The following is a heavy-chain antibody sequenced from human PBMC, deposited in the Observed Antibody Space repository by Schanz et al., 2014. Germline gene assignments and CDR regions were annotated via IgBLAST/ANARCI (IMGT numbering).Heavy chain of an antibody. CDR1: GFSFGNYG. D-gene: IGHD3-10*01. J-gene: IGHJ3*02. CDR3: AKGRFGELSAFDI. CDR2: FVHPGGST. Sequence: EVQLLESGGGLVQPGGSLRLSCEASGFSFGNYGMSWVRQAPGKGLEWVSFVHPGGSTYYPDSVKGRFTISRDSSKNTLYLQMNSLRAEDTAVYYCAKGRFGELSAFDIWGQGTMVTVAS. V-gene: IGHV3-23*03.